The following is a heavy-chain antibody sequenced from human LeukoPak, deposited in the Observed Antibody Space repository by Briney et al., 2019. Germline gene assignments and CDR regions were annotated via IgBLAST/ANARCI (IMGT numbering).Heavy chain of an antibody. Sequence: SETLSLTCTVSGGSISSYYWSWIRQPPGKGLEGIGYIYYSGSTNYNPSLKSRVTISVDTSKNQFSLKLSSVTAADTAVYYCARDRGSGYFDYWGQGTLVTVSS. D-gene: IGHD2-15*01. V-gene: IGHV4-59*01. J-gene: IGHJ4*02. CDR1: GGSISSYY. CDR2: IYYSGST. CDR3: ARDRGSGYFDY.